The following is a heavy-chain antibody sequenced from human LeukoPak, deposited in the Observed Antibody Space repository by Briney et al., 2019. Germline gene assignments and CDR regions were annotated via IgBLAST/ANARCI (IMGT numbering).Heavy chain of an antibody. Sequence: SETLSLTCTVSGVSISSYYWSWIRQPPGKGLEWIGYIYYSGSTNYNPSLKSRVTISVDTSKNQFSLKLSSVTAADTAVYYCARGGIAAAGTIDYWGQGTLVTVSS. CDR2: IYYSGST. CDR3: ARGGIAAAGTIDY. J-gene: IGHJ4*02. D-gene: IGHD6-13*01. V-gene: IGHV4-59*01. CDR1: GVSISSYY.